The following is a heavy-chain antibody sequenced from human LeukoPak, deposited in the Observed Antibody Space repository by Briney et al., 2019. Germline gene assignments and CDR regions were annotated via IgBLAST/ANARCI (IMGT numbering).Heavy chain of an antibody. CDR2: INPTSGAT. Sequence: GASVKVSCKPSGYTFTVYYIHWVRQAPRQGLEWMGWINPTSGATNYAQKFQGRVTMTRDTSISTAYMELSRLRSDDTAVCYCARGLITMVRGAVDYWGQGTLVTVSS. J-gene: IGHJ4*02. V-gene: IGHV1-2*02. CDR1: GYTFTVYY. CDR3: ARGLITMVRGAVDY. D-gene: IGHD3-10*01.